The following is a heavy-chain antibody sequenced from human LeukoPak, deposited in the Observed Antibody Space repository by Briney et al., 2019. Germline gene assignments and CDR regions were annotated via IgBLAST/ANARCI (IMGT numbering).Heavy chain of an antibody. V-gene: IGHV1-8*01. CDR3: ARGRYHIARANCSGGSCYSPAYYYYYMDV. Sequence: ALVKVSCKASGYTFTSYDINWVRQATGQGLEWMGWMNPNSGNTGYAQTFQGRVTMTRNTSISTAYMELSSLRSEDTAVYYCARGRYHIARANCSGGSCYSPAYYYYYMDVWGKGTTVTVSS. J-gene: IGHJ6*03. CDR1: GYTFTSYD. CDR2: MNPNSGNT. D-gene: IGHD2-15*01.